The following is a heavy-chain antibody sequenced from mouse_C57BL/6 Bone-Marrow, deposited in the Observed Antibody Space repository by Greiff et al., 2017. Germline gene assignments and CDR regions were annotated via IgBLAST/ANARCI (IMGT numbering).Heavy chain of an antibody. CDR2: IDPSDSYT. J-gene: IGHJ4*01. Sequence: QVQLQQPGAELVMPGASVKLSCKASGYTFTSYWMHWVKQRPGQGLEWIGEIDPSDSYTNYNQKFKGKSTLTVDKSSSTAYMLLSSLTSEDSAVYYCARSIGVGAMDYWGQGTSVTVSS. V-gene: IGHV1-69*01. CDR1: GYTFTSYW. CDR3: ARSIGVGAMDY.